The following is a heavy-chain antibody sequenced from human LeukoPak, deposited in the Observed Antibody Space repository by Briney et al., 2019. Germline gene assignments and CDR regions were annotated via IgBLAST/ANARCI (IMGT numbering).Heavy chain of an antibody. Sequence: GGSLRLSCAASGFTFSDYSMYWVRQAPGKGLEWVALISYDGSDKFYADSVKGRFTISRDNSKNTFYLRMNSLRAEDTAVYYCARDIPQFDPWGQGTLVTVSS. CDR2: ISYDGSDK. D-gene: IGHD2-21*01. CDR3: ARDIPQFDP. V-gene: IGHV3-30*04. CDR1: GFTFSDYS. J-gene: IGHJ5*02.